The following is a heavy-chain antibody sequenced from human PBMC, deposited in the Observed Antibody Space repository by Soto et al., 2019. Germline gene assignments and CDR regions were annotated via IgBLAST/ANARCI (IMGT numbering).Heavy chain of an antibody. V-gene: IGHV1-3*01. Sequence: ASVKVSCKASGYTFTSYAMHWVRQAPGQRLEWMGWINAGNGNTKYSQKFQGRVTITRDTSASTAYMELSSLRSEDTAVYYCARAIGIVVVGGVECWEQGTLVHVSS. D-gene: IGHD2-15*01. CDR3: ARAIGIVVVGGVEC. CDR1: GYTFTSYA. CDR2: INAGNGNT. J-gene: IGHJ4*02.